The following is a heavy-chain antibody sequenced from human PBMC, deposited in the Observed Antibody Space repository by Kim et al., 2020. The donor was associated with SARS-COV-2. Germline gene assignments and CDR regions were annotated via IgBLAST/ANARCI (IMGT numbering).Heavy chain of an antibody. CDR3: AKELSLDLRWFKPDAFDY. V-gene: IGHV3-23*01. Sequence: KGRLTISRDHSKNTLYLQLHSLRAEDTAVYYCAKELSLDLRWFKPDAFDYWGQRTLVTVSS. J-gene: IGHJ4*02. D-gene: IGHD2-15*01.